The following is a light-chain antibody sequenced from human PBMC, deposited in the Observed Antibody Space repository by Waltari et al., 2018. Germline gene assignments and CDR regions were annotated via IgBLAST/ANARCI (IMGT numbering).Light chain of an antibody. Sequence: EIVLTKSPGTLSLYPGERATLSCRASQSVSRWFAWYQQKPGQPPRLLIYGASSRATGIPDRFSGSGSGTDFSLTISRLEPEDSAVYYCQKYGTLPATFGQGTKVEVK. CDR2: GAS. J-gene: IGKJ1*01. CDR1: QSVSRWF. CDR3: QKYGTLPAT. V-gene: IGKV3-20*01.